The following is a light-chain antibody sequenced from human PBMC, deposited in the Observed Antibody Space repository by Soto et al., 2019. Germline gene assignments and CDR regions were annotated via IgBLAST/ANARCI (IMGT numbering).Light chain of an antibody. CDR1: SSDVGGYKY. J-gene: IGLJ1*01. CDR2: DVS. CDR3: TSYTSSSTYV. V-gene: IGLV2-14*01. Sequence: QSVLTQPASVSGSPGQSIAISCTGTSSDVGGYKYVSWYQQHPGKAPKLMIYDVSNRPSGVSDRFSGSKSGNTASLTISGLQAEDEADDYCTSYTSSSTYVFGTGTKVTVL.